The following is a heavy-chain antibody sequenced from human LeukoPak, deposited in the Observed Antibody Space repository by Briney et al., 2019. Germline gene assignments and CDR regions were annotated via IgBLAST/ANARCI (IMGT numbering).Heavy chain of an antibody. J-gene: IGHJ4*02. CDR2: IYSGGRT. V-gene: IGHV3-53*01. Sequence: GGSLRLSCTASGFTFSSYWMSWVRQAPGKGLEWVSVIYSGGRTFYADSVKGRFTISRDNSKNTLYLQMNSLRAEDTAVYYCAIYDSSGYYNYWGQGTLVTVSS. CDR1: GFTFSSYW. D-gene: IGHD3-22*01. CDR3: AIYDSSGYYNY.